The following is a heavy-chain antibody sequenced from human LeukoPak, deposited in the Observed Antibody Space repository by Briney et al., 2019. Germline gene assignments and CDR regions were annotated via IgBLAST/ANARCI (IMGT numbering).Heavy chain of an antibody. CDR1: GSTFSSYA. CDR3: ARGTGNYYGY. J-gene: IGHJ4*02. V-gene: IGHV3-23*01. Sequence: GGSLRLSCAASGSTFSSYAMSWVRQAPGKGLEWVSAISGSGGSTYYADSVKGRFTITRDSAKNTLYLQMNSLRAEDTAVYYCARGTGNYYGYWGQGTLVTVSS. CDR2: ISGSGGST. D-gene: IGHD3/OR15-3a*01.